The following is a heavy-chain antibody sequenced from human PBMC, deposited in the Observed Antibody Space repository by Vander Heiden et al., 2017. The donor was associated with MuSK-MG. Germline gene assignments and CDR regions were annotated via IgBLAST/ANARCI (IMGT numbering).Heavy chain of an antibody. J-gene: IGHJ4*02. D-gene: IGHD2-15*01. V-gene: IGHV1-69*01. Sequence: QVQLVQSGAEVKKPGSSVTVSCKASGGTFSSYAISWVRQAPGQGFEWMGGIIPIFGTANYAQKFQGRVTITADESTSTAYMELSSLRSEDTAVYYCARGACSGGSCYPPSDYWGQGTLVTVSS. CDR2: IIPIFGTA. CDR3: ARGACSGGSCYPPSDY. CDR1: GGTFSSYA.